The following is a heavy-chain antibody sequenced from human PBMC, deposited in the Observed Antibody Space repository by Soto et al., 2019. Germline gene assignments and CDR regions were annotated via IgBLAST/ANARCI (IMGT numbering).Heavy chain of an antibody. CDR2: IYYSGST. CDR3: ARGGYSSGWYYGYFDY. V-gene: IGHV4-39*01. J-gene: IGHJ4*02. D-gene: IGHD6-19*01. Sequence: QLQLQESGPGLVKPSETLSLTCTVSGGSISSSSYYWGWIRQPPGKGLEWIGSIYYSGSTYYNPSLQSRVTISVDTSKNQFSLKLSSVTAADTAVYYCARGGYSSGWYYGYFDYWGQGTLVTVSS. CDR1: GGSISSSSYY.